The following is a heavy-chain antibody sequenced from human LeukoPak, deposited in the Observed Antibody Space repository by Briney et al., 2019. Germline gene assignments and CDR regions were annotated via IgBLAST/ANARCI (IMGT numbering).Heavy chain of an antibody. CDR2: IYYSGST. J-gene: IGHJ5*02. CDR3: ARLRYCSSTICYFWFDP. D-gene: IGHD2-2*01. Sequence: SETLSLTCTVSGGSISSCSYYWGWIRQPPGKGLEWIGSIYYSGSTYYNPSLKSRVTISVDTSKNQFSLKLSSVTAADTAVYYCARLRYCSSTICYFWFDPWGQGTLVTVSS. V-gene: IGHV4-39*01. CDR1: GGSISSCSYY.